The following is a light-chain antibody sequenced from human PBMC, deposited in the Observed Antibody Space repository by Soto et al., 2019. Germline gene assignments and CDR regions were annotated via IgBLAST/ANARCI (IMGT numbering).Light chain of an antibody. CDR1: QSISSY. CDR3: QQGYATLWT. CDR2: AAS. V-gene: IGKV1-39*01. Sequence: DIQMTQSPSTLSASVGDRVTITCRASQSISSYLTWYQQQPGTAPNLLIYAASSLQSGVPSRFSGSGYGTDFTLTISSLHPDDFATYYCQQGYATLWTFGQGTKVEIK. J-gene: IGKJ1*01.